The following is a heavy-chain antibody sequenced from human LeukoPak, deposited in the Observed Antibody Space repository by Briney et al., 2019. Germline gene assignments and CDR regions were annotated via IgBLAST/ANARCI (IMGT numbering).Heavy chain of an antibody. J-gene: IGHJ6*02. V-gene: IGHV4-59*01. D-gene: IGHD3-9*01. CDR2: IYYSGST. CDR1: GGSISCYY. CDR3: ARGPADYDILTGYYIPYYYYGMDV. Sequence: PSETLSLTCTVSGGSISCYYWSWIRQPPGKGLEWIGYIYYSGSTNYNPSLKSRVTISVDTSKNQFSLKLSSVTAADTAVYYCARGPADYDILTGYYIPYYYYGMDVWGQGTTVTVSS.